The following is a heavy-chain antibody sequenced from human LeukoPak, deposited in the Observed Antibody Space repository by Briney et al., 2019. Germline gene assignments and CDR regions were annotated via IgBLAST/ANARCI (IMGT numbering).Heavy chain of an antibody. CDR1: GGSIRSISNY. Sequence: PSETLSLTCTVSGGSIRSISNYWGWIRQPPGKGLEWIGNTYYSGSTNYNPSLKSRVTISLDTSKNQFSLKLTSVTAADTAVYYCARRWWLRGPDVLIPFDYWGQGTLVSVSS. V-gene: IGHV4-39*01. J-gene: IGHJ4*02. D-gene: IGHD5-12*01. CDR3: ARRWWLRGPDVLIPFDY. CDR2: TYYSGST.